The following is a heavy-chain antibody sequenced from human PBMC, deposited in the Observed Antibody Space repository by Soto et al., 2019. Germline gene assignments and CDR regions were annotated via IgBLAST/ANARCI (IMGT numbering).Heavy chain of an antibody. Sequence: GGSLRLSCAASGFTFSNAWMSWVRQAPGKGLEWVGRIKSKTDGGTTDYAAPVKGRFTISRDDSKNTLYLQMNSLKTEDTAVYYCTTDPPDLYGRGGSCYSGDVFEIWGKGTMVTV. CDR1: GFTFSNAW. D-gene: IGHD2-15*01. J-gene: IGHJ3*02. CDR2: IKSKTDGGTT. V-gene: IGHV3-15*01. CDR3: TTDPPDLYGRGGSCYSGDVFEI.